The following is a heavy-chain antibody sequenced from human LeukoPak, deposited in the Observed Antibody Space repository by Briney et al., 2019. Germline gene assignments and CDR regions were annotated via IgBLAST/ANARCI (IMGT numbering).Heavy chain of an antibody. CDR3: ARDWWIQLWLYY. J-gene: IGHJ4*02. D-gene: IGHD5-18*01. CDR1: GYTFTGYY. V-gene: IGHV1-2*02. Sequence: ASVKVSCKASGYTFTGYYMHWVRQAPGQGLEWMGWINPNRGGTNYAQKFQGRVTMTRDTSISTAYMELSRLRSDDTAVYYCARDWWIQLWLYYWGQGTLVTVSS. CDR2: INPNRGGT.